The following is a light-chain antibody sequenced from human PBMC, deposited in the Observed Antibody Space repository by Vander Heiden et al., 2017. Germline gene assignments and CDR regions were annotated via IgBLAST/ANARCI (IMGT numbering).Light chain of an antibody. CDR3: QAWDSSTPFV. CDR1: KLGDKY. Sequence: SYELTQPPSVSVSPGQTASITCSGDKLGDKYACWYQQKPGQSPGLVIYQDSKRPSGIPERFSGSNSGNTATLTISGTQAMDEADYYCQAWDSSTPFVFGGGTKMTVL. CDR2: QDS. J-gene: IGLJ2*01. V-gene: IGLV3-1*01.